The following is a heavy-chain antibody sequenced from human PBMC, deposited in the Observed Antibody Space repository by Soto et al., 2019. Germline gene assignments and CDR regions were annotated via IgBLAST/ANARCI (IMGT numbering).Heavy chain of an antibody. D-gene: IGHD4-17*01. CDR1: GGSFSGYY. J-gene: IGHJ4*02. CDR3: ARGLSSSTSTVTTWPFDY. CDR2: INHSGST. V-gene: IGHV4-34*01. Sequence: SETLSLTCAAYGGSFSGYYWSWIRQPPGKGLEWIGEINHSGSTNYNPSLKSRVTISVDTSKNQFSLKLSSVTAADTAVYYCARGLSSSTSTVTTWPFDYWGQGTLVPVSS.